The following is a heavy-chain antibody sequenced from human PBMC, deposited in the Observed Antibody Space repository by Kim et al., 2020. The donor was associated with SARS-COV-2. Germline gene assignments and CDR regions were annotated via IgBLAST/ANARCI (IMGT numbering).Heavy chain of an antibody. CDR2: IWYDGSNK. CDR3: AKQRLAWVYYGMDV. V-gene: IGHV3-33*06. D-gene: IGHD1-26*01. J-gene: IGHJ6*02. CDR1: GFTFSSYG. Sequence: GGSLRLSCAASGFTFSSYGMHWVRQAPGKGLEWVAVIWYDGSNKYYADSVKGRFTISRDNSKNTLYLQMNSLRAEDTAVYYCAKQRLAWVYYGMDVWGQGTTVTVSS.